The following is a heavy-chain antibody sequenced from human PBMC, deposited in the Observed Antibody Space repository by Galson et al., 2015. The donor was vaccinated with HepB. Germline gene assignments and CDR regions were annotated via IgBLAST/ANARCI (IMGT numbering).Heavy chain of an antibody. J-gene: IGHJ5*02. CDR2: ISSSSSYT. D-gene: IGHD3-9*01. CDR3: ARDNTYYDILTGMNWFDP. CDR1: GFTFSDYY. Sequence: SLRLSCAASGFTFSDYYMSWIRQAPGKGLEWVSYISSSSSYTNYADSVKGRFTISRDNAKNSLYLQMNSLRAEDTAVYYCARDNTYYDILTGMNWFDPWGQGTLVTVSS. V-gene: IGHV3-11*06.